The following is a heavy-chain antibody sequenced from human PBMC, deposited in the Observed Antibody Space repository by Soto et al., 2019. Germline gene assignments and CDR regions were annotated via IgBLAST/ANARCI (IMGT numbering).Heavy chain of an antibody. CDR2: IKPNGGST. D-gene: IGHD2-21*01. CDR3: ARSLLQSDF. Sequence: QVQLVQSGAEVKKPGASVKISCKASGYTFIHYYIHWVRQAPGQGLEWMAIIKPNGGSTNYAQKFQGRVTVTSDTSTTTVSMELNSLESDDTAVYFCARSLLQSDFWGQGTLVTVSS. J-gene: IGHJ4*02. V-gene: IGHV1-46*01. CDR1: GYTFIHYY.